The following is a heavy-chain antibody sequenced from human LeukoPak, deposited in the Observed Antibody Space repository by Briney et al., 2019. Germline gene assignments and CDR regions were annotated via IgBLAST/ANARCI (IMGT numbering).Heavy chain of an antibody. CDR2: INHSGST. V-gene: IGHV4-34*01. CDR1: GGFFSGYY. J-gene: IGHJ3*02. Sequence: SETLSLTCAVYGGFFSGYYWSWIRQPPGKGLEWIGEINHSGSTNYNPSLKSRVTISVDTSKNQFSLKLSSVTAADTAVYYCARLSIAAAGRDDAFDIWGQGTMVTVSS. CDR3: ARLSIAAAGRDDAFDI. D-gene: IGHD6-13*01.